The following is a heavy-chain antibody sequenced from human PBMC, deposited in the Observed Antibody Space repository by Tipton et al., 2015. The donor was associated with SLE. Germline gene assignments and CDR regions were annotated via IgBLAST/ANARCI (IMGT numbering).Heavy chain of an antibody. CDR3: ARGATMIAR. CDR1: GGSISSGGYY. D-gene: IGHD3-22*01. Sequence: TLSLTCTVSGGSISSGGYYWSWIRQPPGKGLEWIGEINHSGSTNYNPSLKSRVTISVDTSKNQFSLKLSSVTAADTAVYYCARGATMIARWGQGTLVTVSS. J-gene: IGHJ4*02. CDR2: INHSGST. V-gene: IGHV4-34*01.